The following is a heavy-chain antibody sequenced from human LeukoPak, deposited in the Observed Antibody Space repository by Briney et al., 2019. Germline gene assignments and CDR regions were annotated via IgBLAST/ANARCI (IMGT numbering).Heavy chain of an antibody. V-gene: IGHV3-66*02. CDR1: GFTVSSNY. CDR3: ARAPSELRHFDWSLGY. CDR2: IYSGGST. J-gene: IGHJ4*02. D-gene: IGHD3-9*01. Sequence: GGSLRLSCAASGFTVSSNYMSWVRQAPGKGLEWVSVIYSGGSTYYADSVKGRFTISRDNSKNTLYLQMNSLRAEDTAVYYCARAPSELRHFDWSLGYWGQGTLVTVSS.